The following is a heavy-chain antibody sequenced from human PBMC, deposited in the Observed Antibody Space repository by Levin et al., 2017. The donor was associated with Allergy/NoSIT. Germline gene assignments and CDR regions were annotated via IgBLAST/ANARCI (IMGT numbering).Heavy chain of an antibody. Sequence: GESLKISCTASGFTFNNYVMTWGRQTPGKGLEWVASIFATGGSTYYSDSVIGRFNIYRNKSRKTPYLQINTLTAGDTALYFCGKRRPTGRATGHFDDWGQGTLVTVAS. D-gene: IGHD5-12*01. CDR2: IFATGGST. CDR3: GKRRPTGRATGHFDD. V-gene: IGHV3-23*01. J-gene: IGHJ4*02. CDR1: GFTFNNYV.